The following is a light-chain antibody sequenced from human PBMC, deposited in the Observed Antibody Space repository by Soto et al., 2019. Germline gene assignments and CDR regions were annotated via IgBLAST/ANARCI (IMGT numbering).Light chain of an antibody. CDR3: ISYASSSTVV. CDR1: SSHVGGYNY. CDR2: DVS. Sequence: QSALTQPASVSGSPGQSITISCTGTSSHVGGYNYVSWYQQHPGKAPKLMIYDVSNRHSGVSNRCSGSKSGNTACLTISGLQAEDEADYYCISYASSSTVVIGGGTKLTVL. J-gene: IGLJ2*01. V-gene: IGLV2-14*01.